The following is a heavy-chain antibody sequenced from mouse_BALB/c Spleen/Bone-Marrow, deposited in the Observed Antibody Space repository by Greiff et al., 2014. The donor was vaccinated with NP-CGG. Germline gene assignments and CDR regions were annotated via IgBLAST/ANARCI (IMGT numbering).Heavy chain of an antibody. CDR1: GYTFSSYW. Sequence: QVQLQQSGAELMKPGASVKISCKATGYTFSSYWIEWVKQRPGHGLEWIGEILPGRGSTNYNEKFKGKATFTSDTSSNTAYMQLSSLTSEDSAVYYCARWDTTAMDYWGQGNSVTVSS. V-gene: IGHV1-9*01. J-gene: IGHJ4*01. D-gene: IGHD1-1*01. CDR2: ILPGRGST. CDR3: ARWDTTAMDY.